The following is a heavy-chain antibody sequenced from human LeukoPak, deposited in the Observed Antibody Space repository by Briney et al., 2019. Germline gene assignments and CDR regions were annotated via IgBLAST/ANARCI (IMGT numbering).Heavy chain of an antibody. CDR1: GGTFSSYA. Sequence: SVKVSCKASGGTFSSYAISWVRQAPGQGLEWMGGIIPIFGTANYAQKFQGRVTITADESTSTAYTELSSLRSEDTAVYYCARAGYYYDSSGSLDYWGQGTLVTVSS. CDR2: IIPIFGTA. CDR3: ARAGYYYDSSGSLDY. D-gene: IGHD3-22*01. J-gene: IGHJ4*02. V-gene: IGHV1-69*13.